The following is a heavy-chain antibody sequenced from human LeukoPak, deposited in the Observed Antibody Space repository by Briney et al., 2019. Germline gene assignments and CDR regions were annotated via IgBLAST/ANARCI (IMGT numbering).Heavy chain of an antibody. Sequence: SETLSLTCAVYGGSFSGYYWSWIRQPPGKGLEWIGEINHSGSTNYNPSLKSRVTISVDTSKNQFSLKLSSVTAADTAVYYCARELYESSGYSIWGQGTMVTVSS. CDR1: GGSFSGYY. V-gene: IGHV4-34*01. CDR3: ARELYESSGYSI. D-gene: IGHD3-22*01. CDR2: INHSGST. J-gene: IGHJ3*02.